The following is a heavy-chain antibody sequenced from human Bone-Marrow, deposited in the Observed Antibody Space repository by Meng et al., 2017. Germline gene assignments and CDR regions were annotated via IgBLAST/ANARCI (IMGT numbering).Heavy chain of an antibody. Sequence: GESLKISCAASGFTFSSYSMNWVRQAPGKGLEWVSSISSSSSYIYYADSVQGRFTISRDNAKNSLYLQMNSLRAEDTAVYYCARAPEYYDYVWGSYRGYYYGMDVWGQGTTVTVSS. CDR3: ARAPEYYDYVWGSYRGYYYGMDV. D-gene: IGHD3-16*02. V-gene: IGHV3-21*01. J-gene: IGHJ6*02. CDR1: GFTFSSYS. CDR2: ISSSSSYI.